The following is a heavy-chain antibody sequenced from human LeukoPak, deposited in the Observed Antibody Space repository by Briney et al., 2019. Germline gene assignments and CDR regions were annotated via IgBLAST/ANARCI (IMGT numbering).Heavy chain of an antibody. CDR3: ARAPFRDYFGSGTYFDF. D-gene: IGHD3-10*01. CDR1: GFTFSNYN. V-gene: IGHV3-21*01. CDR2: ITSSGSHI. Sequence: GGFLRLSCAASGFTFSNYNMNWVRQAPGKGLEWVSSITSSGSHIYYADSVKGRFTISRDNAKNALYMLMNSLRAEDTAVYYCARAPFRDYFGSGTYFDFWGPGSLVTVSS. J-gene: IGHJ4*02.